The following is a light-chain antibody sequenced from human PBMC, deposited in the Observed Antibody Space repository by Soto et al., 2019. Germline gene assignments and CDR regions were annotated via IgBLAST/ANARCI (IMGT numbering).Light chain of an antibody. Sequence: EIVLTQSPGTLSLSPGERATLSCRASQSVSSSYLAWYQQKPGQAPRLLIYAASSLQSGVPSRFSGSGSGTDFTLTISSLQPEDFATYYCQQANSFPFTFGPGTKVDIK. V-gene: IGKV3-20*01. CDR3: QQANSFPFT. J-gene: IGKJ3*01. CDR1: QSVSSSY. CDR2: AAS.